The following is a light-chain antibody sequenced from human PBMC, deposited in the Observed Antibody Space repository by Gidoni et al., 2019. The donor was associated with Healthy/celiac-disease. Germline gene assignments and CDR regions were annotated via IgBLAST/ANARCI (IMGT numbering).Light chain of an antibody. CDR3: QSYDSSLSGYV. CDR2: GNS. J-gene: IGLJ1*01. Sequence: QSVLTQPPSVSGATGQRVPISCTGSSSNTGAGYDVHWYQQLPGTAPKLLIYGNSNRPSGVPDRFSGSKSGTSASLAITGLQAEDEADYYCQSYDSSLSGYVFGTWTKVTVL. V-gene: IGLV1-40*01. CDR1: SSNTGAGYD.